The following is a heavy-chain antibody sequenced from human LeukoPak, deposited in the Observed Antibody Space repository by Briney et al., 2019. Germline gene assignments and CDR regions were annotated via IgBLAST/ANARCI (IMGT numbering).Heavy chain of an antibody. Sequence: GESLLISCKDSGHNFATHYINWVRQMPGKGLEWMGRIDPDDSYTNYSPAFQGHVTMSADKSSRTAYLQWGSLEASDTAMYYCARRPGGVLADTDFFESWGQGTLVIVSS. V-gene: IGHV5-10-1*01. CDR3: ARRPGGVLADTDFFES. CDR1: GHNFATHY. J-gene: IGHJ4*02. D-gene: IGHD3-16*01. CDR2: IDPDDSYT.